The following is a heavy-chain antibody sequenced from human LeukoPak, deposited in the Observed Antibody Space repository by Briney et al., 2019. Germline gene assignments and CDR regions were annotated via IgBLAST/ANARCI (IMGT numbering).Heavy chain of an antibody. CDR2: ISSSSSTI. J-gene: IGHJ6*03. CDR1: GFTFSSYS. Sequence: SGGSLRLSCAASGFTFSSYSMNWVRQAPGKGLEWVSYISSSSSTIYYADSVKGRFTISRDDSKNTLYLQMNSLRAEDTAVYYCASRAQEGKSYYGSGSYYTVYYYYYMDVWGKGTTVTVSS. V-gene: IGHV3-48*01. D-gene: IGHD3-10*01. CDR3: ASRAQEGKSYYGSGSYYTVYYYYYMDV.